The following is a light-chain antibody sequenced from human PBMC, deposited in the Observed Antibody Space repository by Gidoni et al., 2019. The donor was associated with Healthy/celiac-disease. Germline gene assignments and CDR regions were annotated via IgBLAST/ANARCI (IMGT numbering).Light chain of an antibody. J-gene: IGLJ2*01. Sequence: QSALTQPRSVSGSPGQSVTISCTGTSSDGGGYNYVSWYQQHPGKAPKIMIYDVSKRPSGVPDRFSGSKSGNTASLTISGLQAEDEADYYCCSYAGSYTLVFGGGTKLTVL. CDR1: SSDGGGYNY. CDR3: CSYAGSYTLV. CDR2: DVS. V-gene: IGLV2-11*01.